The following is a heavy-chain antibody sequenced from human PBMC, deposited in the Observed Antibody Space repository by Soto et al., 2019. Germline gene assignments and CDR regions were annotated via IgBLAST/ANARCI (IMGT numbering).Heavy chain of an antibody. D-gene: IGHD3-10*01. CDR1: GFTFSNYA. CDR3: AKILSPFLATTEHFDY. CDR2: ISASGGST. J-gene: IGHJ4*02. Sequence: EVQLLESGGGLVQPGRSLRLSCGASGFTFSNYAMSWVRQAPGKGLELVSAISASGGSTYYADSVKGRFTISRDNSKNTLYLQMNSLRAEDTAVYYCAKILSPFLATTEHFDYWGQGTLVTVSS. V-gene: IGHV3-23*01.